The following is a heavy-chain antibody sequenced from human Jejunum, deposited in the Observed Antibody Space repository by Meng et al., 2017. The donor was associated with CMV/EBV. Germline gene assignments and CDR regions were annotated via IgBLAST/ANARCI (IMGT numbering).Heavy chain of an antibody. CDR3: AALVGGTILDFSYGLDV. Sequence: TVTAYYIHWVRQAPGQGLEWMGWINPNSGGTNYAQKFQGRVSMTSDTSVSTAYMELTSLISDDTAIYYCAALVGGTILDFSYGLDVWGQGTTVTVSS. V-gene: IGHV1-2*02. CDR1: TVTAYY. J-gene: IGHJ6*02. CDR2: INPNSGGT. D-gene: IGHD1-26*01.